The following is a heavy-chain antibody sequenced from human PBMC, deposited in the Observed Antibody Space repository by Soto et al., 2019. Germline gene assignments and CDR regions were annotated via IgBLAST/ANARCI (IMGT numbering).Heavy chain of an antibody. CDR2: IVPNVGTV. J-gene: IGHJ4*02. CDR3: ARRDTSGFLRYFDN. Sequence: QMQLVQSGAEVKKPGSSVKVSCKASGGTLSSFINYPINWVRQAPGQGLEWMGGIVPNVGTVNYAQKFQGRVTITADKSTGTAYMKLSSLRSEDTALYYCARRDTSGFLRYFDNWGQGALVTVSS. D-gene: IGHD3-3*01. CDR1: GGTLSSFINYP. V-gene: IGHV1-69*06.